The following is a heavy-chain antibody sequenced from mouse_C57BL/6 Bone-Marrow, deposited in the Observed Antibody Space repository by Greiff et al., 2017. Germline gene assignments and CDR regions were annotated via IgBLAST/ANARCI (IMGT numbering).Heavy chain of an antibody. Sequence: QVQLQQPGAELVRPGTSVKLSCKASGYTFTSYWMHWVKQRPGQGLEWIGVIDPSDSYTNYNQKFKDKATLTVDKSSSTAYMQLSSLTSEDSAVYYCARSPGTNYWGQGTTLTVSS. CDR2: IDPSDSYT. J-gene: IGHJ2*01. V-gene: IGHV1-59*01. D-gene: IGHD4-1*01. CDR1: GYTFTSYW. CDR3: ARSPGTNY.